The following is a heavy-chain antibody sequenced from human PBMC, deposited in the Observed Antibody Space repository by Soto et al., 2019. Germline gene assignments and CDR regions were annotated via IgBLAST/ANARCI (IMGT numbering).Heavy chain of an antibody. V-gene: IGHV4-30-4*01. CDR2: IYYSGST. CDR3: ARDISYDYVWGSYRYVDAFDI. CDR1: GGSISSGDYY. D-gene: IGHD3-16*02. J-gene: IGHJ3*02. Sequence: SETLSLTCTVSGGSISSGDYYWSWIRQPPGKGLEWIGYIYYSGSTYYNPSLKSRVTISVDTSKNQFSLKLSSVTAADTAVYYCARDISYDYVWGSYRYVDAFDIWGQGTMVTVSS.